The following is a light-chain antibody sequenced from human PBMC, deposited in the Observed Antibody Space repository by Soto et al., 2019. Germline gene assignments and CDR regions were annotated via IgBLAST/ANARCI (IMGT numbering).Light chain of an antibody. CDR2: DVI. V-gene: IGLV2-11*01. CDR3: CSYAGSSYV. Sequence: QSVLTQPRSVSGSPGQSVTISCTGTSSDVGGYNYVSWYQQHPGKAPKLMIYDVIKRPSGVPDRFSGSKSGNTASLTISGLQAEDEADYYCCSYAGSSYVFGTGTQLTVL. J-gene: IGLJ1*01. CDR1: SSDVGGYNY.